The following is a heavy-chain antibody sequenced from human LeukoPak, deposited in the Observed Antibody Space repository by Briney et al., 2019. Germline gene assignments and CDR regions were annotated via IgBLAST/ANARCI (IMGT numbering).Heavy chain of an antibody. CDR2: IYISGST. Sequence: PSQTLSLTCTVSGGSISSGTYYWSWIRQPAGKGLEWIGRIYISGSTNYNSSLKSRVTISVDTSKNQFSLKLTSVTAADTAVYYCARQGDYRYPFDSWGQGTLVTVSS. D-gene: IGHD3-16*02. CDR3: ARQGDYRYPFDS. V-gene: IGHV4-61*02. J-gene: IGHJ4*02. CDR1: GGSISSGTYY.